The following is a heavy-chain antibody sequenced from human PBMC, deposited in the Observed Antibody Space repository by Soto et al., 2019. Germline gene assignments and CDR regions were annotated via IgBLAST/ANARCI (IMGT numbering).Heavy chain of an antibody. CDR1: GFTFNDFS. CDR3: VREIGLFFRAGYMDV. J-gene: IGHJ6*03. D-gene: IGHD3-10*01. V-gene: IGHV3-21*01. CDR2: IDTTSGYR. Sequence: EVQLVESGGGLVKPGESLRLSCAASGFTFNDFSMNWVRQAAGRGPGWVSAIDTTSGYRYYATLVEGRFTISGDNAKNSPYLQMHTLTAADTAVSHCVREIGLFFRAGYMDVWGRGTRVTVSS.